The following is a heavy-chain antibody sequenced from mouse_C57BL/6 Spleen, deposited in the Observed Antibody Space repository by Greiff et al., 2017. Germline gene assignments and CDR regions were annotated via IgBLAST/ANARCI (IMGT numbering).Heavy chain of an antibody. V-gene: IGHV1-9*01. CDR3: ASFITTVVATDWYFDV. CDR2: ILPGSGST. J-gene: IGHJ1*03. Sequence: QVQLQQSGAELMKPGASVKLSCKATGYTFTGYWIEWVKQRPGHGLEWIGEILPGSGSTNYNEKFKGKATFTADTSSNTAYMQLSSLTTEDSAIYYCASFITTVVATDWYFDVWGTGTTVTVSS. CDR1: GYTFTGYW. D-gene: IGHD1-1*01.